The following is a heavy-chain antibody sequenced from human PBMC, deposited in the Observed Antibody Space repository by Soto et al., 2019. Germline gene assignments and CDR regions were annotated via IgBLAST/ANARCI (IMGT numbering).Heavy chain of an antibody. CDR3: SRGSIVGAIGP. D-gene: IGHD1-26*01. Sequence: PGGSLRLSCAATGFIFRDAWMTWVRQAPGKEPEWIGRIKSXXXXXXXHHSASVSGRFTISRDDTRNILYLQMDSLKTEDTAVYYCSRGSIVGAIGPWGQGTLVTVS. CDR1: GFIFRDAW. V-gene: IGHV3-15*01. J-gene: IGHJ5*02. CDR2: IKSXXXXXXX.